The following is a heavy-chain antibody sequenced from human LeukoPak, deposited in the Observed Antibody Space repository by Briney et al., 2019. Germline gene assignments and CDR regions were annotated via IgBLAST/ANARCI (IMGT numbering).Heavy chain of an antibody. D-gene: IGHD4-17*01. Sequence: GGSLRLYCAASGFTVSSKYMSWVRQAPGKGLEWVSIIYPGGTTYYADSVKGRFTISRDNSKNTVYLQMNSLKADDAAVYYCARADDFGDYDCWGQGTLVTVSS. CDR2: IYPGGTT. CDR1: GFTVSSKY. J-gene: IGHJ4*02. CDR3: ARADDFGDYDC. V-gene: IGHV3-53*01.